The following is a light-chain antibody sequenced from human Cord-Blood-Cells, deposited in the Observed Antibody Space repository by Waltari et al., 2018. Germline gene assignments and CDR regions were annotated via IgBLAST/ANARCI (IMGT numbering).Light chain of an antibody. Sequence: QSALTQPASVSGSPGQSITISCTGTSSDVGSYNLVSWYQQHPGKAPKLMIYEGSKRPSGVSNRFSGAKSGTTASLTMSGLQAEDEADYYCCSYAGSSTLVFGGGTKLTVL. V-gene: IGLV2-23*01. CDR1: SSDVGSYNL. J-gene: IGLJ2*01. CDR3: CSYAGSSTLV. CDR2: EGS.